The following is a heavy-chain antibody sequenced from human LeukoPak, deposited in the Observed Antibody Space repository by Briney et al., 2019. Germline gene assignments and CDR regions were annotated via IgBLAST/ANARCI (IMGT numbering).Heavy chain of an antibody. D-gene: IGHD3-22*01. J-gene: IGHJ3*02. Sequence: PGESLRISCKGSGYSFTSYWIIWVRQMPGKGLEWMGIIYPDDSDTRYSPSFQGQVTISADKSISTAYLQWSSLKASDTAMYYCARHCYYYDSSGYVPHAFDIWGQGTMVTVSS. CDR1: GYSFTSYW. V-gene: IGHV5-51*01. CDR2: IYPDDSDT. CDR3: ARHCYYYDSSGYVPHAFDI.